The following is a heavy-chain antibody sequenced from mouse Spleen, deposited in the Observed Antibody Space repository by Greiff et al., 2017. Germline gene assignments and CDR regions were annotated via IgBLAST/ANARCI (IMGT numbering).Heavy chain of an antibody. V-gene: IGHV1-80*01. J-gene: IGHJ4*01. D-gene: IGHD1-2*01. CDR3: AIGYSTANAMDY. CDR2: IYPGDGDT. CDR1: GYAFSSYW. Sequence: QVQLKQSGAELAKPGASVKISCKASGYAFSSYWMNWVKQRPGKGLEWIGQIYPGDGDTNYNGKFKGKATLTADKSSSTAYMQLSSLTSEDSAVYFCAIGYSTANAMDYWGQGTSVTVSS.